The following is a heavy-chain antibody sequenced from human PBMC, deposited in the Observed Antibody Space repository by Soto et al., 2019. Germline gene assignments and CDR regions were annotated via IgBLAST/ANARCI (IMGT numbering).Heavy chain of an antibody. CDR3: VKISRRYCSGFAY. CDR1: GSTFSTYG. V-gene: IGHV3-30*18. D-gene: IGHD3-10*02. Sequence: YLRVSYAASGSTFSTYGMHWVRQAPGKGLEWVAVISYDGSNKYYADSVKGRFTISRDNSKDTLFLQMDSLRPEDTAVYYCVKISRRYCSGFAYWGLGT. CDR2: ISYDGSNK. J-gene: IGHJ4*01.